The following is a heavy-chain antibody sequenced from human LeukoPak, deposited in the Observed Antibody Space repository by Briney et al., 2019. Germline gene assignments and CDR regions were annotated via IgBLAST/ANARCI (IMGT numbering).Heavy chain of an antibody. CDR3: AKDWEMATI. D-gene: IGHD5-24*01. CDR1: GYTFTDFY. V-gene: IGHV1-2*02. Sequence: ASVKVSCKASGYTFTDFYMHWVRQAPGQGLEWMGWINPNSGGTSFAQQFQGRVTMTRDTSISTTYMELSSLRSDDTAVYYCAKDWEMATIWGQGTLVTVSS. CDR2: INPNSGGT. J-gene: IGHJ4*02.